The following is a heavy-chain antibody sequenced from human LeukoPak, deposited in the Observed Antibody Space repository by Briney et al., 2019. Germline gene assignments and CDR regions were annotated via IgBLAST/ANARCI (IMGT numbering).Heavy chain of an antibody. V-gene: IGHV2-70*11. CDR1: GCSLSTSGMC. Sequence: VSGPKLVNPTQTLTLTCTFSGCSLSTSGMCVSWIRQPPGKALEWLARIDWDDDKYYNTSLKTRLTISKDTSKNQVVLTMTNMDPVDTATYYCARTDSNGYYSDYWGQGTLVTVSS. J-gene: IGHJ4*02. CDR2: IDWDDDK. CDR3: ARTDSNGYYSDY. D-gene: IGHD3-22*01.